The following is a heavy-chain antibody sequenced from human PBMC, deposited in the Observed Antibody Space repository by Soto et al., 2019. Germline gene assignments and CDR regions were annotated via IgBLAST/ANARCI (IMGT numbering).Heavy chain of an antibody. J-gene: IGHJ4*02. Sequence: QVQLQQWGAGLLKPSETLSLTCAVYGGSFSGYYWTWIRQPPGTGLEGIGEINHSGSTNYNPSRKSRVTISVDTSKNQFSLKLTSVTAADTSVYYCARDKITGLFDYWGQGTLVTVSS. CDR1: GGSFSGYY. V-gene: IGHV4-34*01. CDR2: INHSGST. CDR3: ARDKITGLFDY. D-gene: IGHD2-8*02.